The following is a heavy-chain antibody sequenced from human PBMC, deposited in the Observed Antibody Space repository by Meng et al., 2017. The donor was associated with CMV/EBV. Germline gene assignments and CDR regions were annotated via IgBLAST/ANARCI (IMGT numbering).Heavy chain of an antibody. V-gene: IGHV1-18*01. CDR1: GYTFNSYG. CDR2: ISAYNGNT. CDR3: ARGVGAELDAEYFQH. Sequence: QVVQSGAEVKKPGASWKVPCTAAGYTFNSYGISWVRQAPGQGLEWMGWISAYNGNTNYAQKLQGRVTMTTDTSTSTAYMELRSLRSDDTAVYYCARGVGAELDAEYFQHWGQGTLVTVSS. J-gene: IGHJ1*01. D-gene: IGHD1-26*01.